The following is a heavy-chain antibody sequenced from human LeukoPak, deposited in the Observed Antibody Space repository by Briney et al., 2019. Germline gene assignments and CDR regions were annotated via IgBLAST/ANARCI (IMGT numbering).Heavy chain of an antibody. V-gene: IGHV4-34*01. J-gene: IGHJ3*02. D-gene: IGHD1-26*01. CDR1: GGSFSGYY. Sequence: SETLSLTCAVYGGSFSGYYWSWIRQPPGKGLEWIGEINHSGSTNYNPSLKSRVTISVDTSKNQFSLKLSSVTAADTAVYYCAREVGAKRFAFDIWGQGTMVTVSS. CDR3: AREVGAKRFAFDI. CDR2: INHSGST.